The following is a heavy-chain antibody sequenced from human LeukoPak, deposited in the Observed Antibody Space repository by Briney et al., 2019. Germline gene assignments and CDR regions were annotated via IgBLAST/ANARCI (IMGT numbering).Heavy chain of an antibody. CDR1: GGSISSYY. CDR3: ARLDFSNYLNDY. V-gene: IGHV4-59*01. J-gene: IGHJ4*02. Sequence: SETLSPTCSVSGGSISSYYWSWVRQPPGKGREGVGYIYYSGSTDYNPSLKSRVTISVDTSKNQFFLTLYSVTAADTAVYYCARLDFSNYLNDYWGQGTLVTVSS. CDR2: IYYSGST. D-gene: IGHD4-11*01.